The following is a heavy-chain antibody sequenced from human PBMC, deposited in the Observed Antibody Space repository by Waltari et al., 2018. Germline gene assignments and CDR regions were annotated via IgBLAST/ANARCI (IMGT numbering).Heavy chain of an antibody. Sequence: QVQLVQSGAEVRKPGASLKVSCKASGYRFPSHDINWVRQATGQGLEWMGWMNPDMGSTDDAREFQGRIYMTRNTSISTAYMELSSLTFDDTAVYYCARGGVYGSGNNWFDLWGQGTQVTVSS. D-gene: IGHD3-10*01. CDR1: GYRFPSHD. CDR2: MNPDMGST. J-gene: IGHJ5*02. CDR3: ARGGVYGSGNNWFDL. V-gene: IGHV1-8*01.